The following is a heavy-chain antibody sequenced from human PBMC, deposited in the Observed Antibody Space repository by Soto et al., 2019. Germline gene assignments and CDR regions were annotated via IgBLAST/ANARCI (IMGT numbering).Heavy chain of an antibody. CDR3: AKSGARDCYNEYFDY. CDR2: ISYDGSNK. J-gene: IGHJ4*02. D-gene: IGHD2-21*01. V-gene: IGHV3-30*18. Sequence: QVQLVESGGGVVQPGRSLRLSCAASGFTFSSYGMHWVRQAPGKGLEWVAVISYDGSNKYYADSVKGRFTISRDNSKNTLYLQMHSLRAEDTAVYYCAKSGARDCYNEYFDYWGQGTLVTVSS. CDR1: GFTFSSYG.